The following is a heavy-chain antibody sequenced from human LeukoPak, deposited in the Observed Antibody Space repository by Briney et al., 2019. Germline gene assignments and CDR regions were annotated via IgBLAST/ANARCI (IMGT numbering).Heavy chain of an antibody. CDR1: GGSISSYY. J-gene: IGHJ4*02. D-gene: IGHD3-9*01. CDR2: IYTSGST. CDR3: ARDVGYYDILTGYYDY. V-gene: IGHV4-4*07. Sequence: PSETLSLTCTVSGGSISSYYWSWIRQPAGKGLEWIGRIYTSGSTNYNPSLKSRVTMSVDTSKNQFSLKLSSVTAADTAVYYCARDVGYYDILTGYYDYWGQGTLVTVSS.